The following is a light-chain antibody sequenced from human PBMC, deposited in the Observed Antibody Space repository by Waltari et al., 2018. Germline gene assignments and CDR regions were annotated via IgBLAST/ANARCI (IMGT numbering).Light chain of an antibody. J-gene: IGLJ1*01. Sequence: QLVLTQSPSASASLGASVKLTCTLSSGHSNYAIAWHQQQAAKGPRYLMKINRDGSHNKGDGIPDRFSGSTSGAERYLTISSLQSEDEADYYCQTWGAGIRVFGTGTKVTVL. V-gene: IGLV4-69*01. CDR2: INRDGSH. CDR3: QTWGAGIRV. CDR1: SGHSNYA.